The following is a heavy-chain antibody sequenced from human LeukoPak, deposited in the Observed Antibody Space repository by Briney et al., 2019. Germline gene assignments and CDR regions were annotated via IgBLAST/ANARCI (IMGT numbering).Heavy chain of an antibody. Sequence: GGSLRLSCAASGFTFSSYSMNWVRQAPGKGLEWVSSISSSSSYIYYADSVRGRFTISRDNAKNSLYLQMNSLRAEDTAVYYCASAEQYCSGGSCYRFDYWGQGTLVTVSS. J-gene: IGHJ4*02. CDR2: ISSSSSYI. D-gene: IGHD2-15*01. CDR1: GFTFSSYS. V-gene: IGHV3-21*01. CDR3: ASAEQYCSGGSCYRFDY.